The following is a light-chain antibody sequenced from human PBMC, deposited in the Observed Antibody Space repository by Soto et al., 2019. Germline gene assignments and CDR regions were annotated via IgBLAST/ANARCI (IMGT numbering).Light chain of an antibody. Sequence: DIQLTQSPSFLSASVGDRVTITCRASQGISTYLAWYQQKPGKAPKLLIHAASTLQSEVPSRFSGSGSGTEFTLTISSLQPEDFATYYCQQLNSYPLTFGGGTKVEIK. CDR1: QGISTY. J-gene: IGKJ4*01. CDR3: QQLNSYPLT. CDR2: AAS. V-gene: IGKV1-9*01.